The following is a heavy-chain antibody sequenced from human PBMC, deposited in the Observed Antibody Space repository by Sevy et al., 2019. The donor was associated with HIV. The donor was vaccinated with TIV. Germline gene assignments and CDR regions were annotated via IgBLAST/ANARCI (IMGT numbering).Heavy chain of an antibody. CDR1: GFTFSSFW. CDR2: IRQDGSEM. J-gene: IGHJ4*02. V-gene: IGHV3-7*03. Sequence: GGSLRLSSKASGFTFSSFWMQWVRQAPGKGLEWVANIRQDGSEMYYVGSVKGRFTISRDNAKNALYLQMDGLRAEDTAVYYCARRYFDLWGQGTLVTVSS. CDR3: ARRYFDL.